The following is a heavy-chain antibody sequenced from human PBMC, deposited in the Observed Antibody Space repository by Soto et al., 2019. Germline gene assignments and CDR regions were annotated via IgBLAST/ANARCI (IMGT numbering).Heavy chain of an antibody. J-gene: IGHJ4*02. CDR2: IGASTNS. CDR3: AKRAVVGAARYFDY. CDR1: GVTFSGYS. D-gene: IGHD2-15*01. Sequence: PGGSLRLSCAASGVTFSGYSMSWVRQAPGKGLQWVSTIGASTNSYYPDSVKGRFTISRDNSKNTLYLQMNSLRAEDTAVYYCAKRAVVGAARYFDYWGLGTLVTVSS. V-gene: IGHV3-23*01.